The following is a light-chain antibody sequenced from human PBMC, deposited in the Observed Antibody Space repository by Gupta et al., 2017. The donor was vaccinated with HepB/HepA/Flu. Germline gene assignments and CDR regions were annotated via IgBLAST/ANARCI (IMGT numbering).Light chain of an antibody. CDR2: LGS. V-gene: IGKV2-28*01. J-gene: IGKJ5*01. CDR1: QSLLHSNGNNY. CDR3: KQDLPTGT. Sequence: DGVLTQSPLSLPVTPGEPAYISCRSSQSLLHSNGNNYLVWYLQKPGQSPQLIIYLGSKIACGDTGRFGGGGENKDYTLKSSVGEDEDGGVYYGKQDLPTGTFGQGTQLEIK.